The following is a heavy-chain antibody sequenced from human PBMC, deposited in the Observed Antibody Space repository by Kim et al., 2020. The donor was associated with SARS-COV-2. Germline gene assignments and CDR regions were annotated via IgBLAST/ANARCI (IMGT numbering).Heavy chain of an antibody. CDR2: ISAYNGNT. Sequence: ASVKVSCKASGYTFTSYGISWVRQAPGQGLEWMGWISAYNGNTNYAQKLQGRVTMTTDTSTSTAYMELRSLRSDDTAVYYCARVAPHSYDSSGYYYQLDYWGQGTLVTVSS. CDR1: GYTFTSYG. J-gene: IGHJ4*02. V-gene: IGHV1-18*01. CDR3: ARVAPHSYDSSGYYYQLDY. D-gene: IGHD3-22*01.